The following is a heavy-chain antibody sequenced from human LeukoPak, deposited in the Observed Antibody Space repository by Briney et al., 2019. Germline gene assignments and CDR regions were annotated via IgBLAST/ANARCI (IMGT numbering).Heavy chain of an antibody. CDR2: IRYDGSDK. CDR1: GFTFSNYG. CDR3: AKSGYNRFDY. J-gene: IGHJ4*02. V-gene: IGHV3-30*02. D-gene: IGHD5-24*01. Sequence: GGSQRLSCAVSGFTFSNYGMHWVRQAPGKGLEWVAFIRYDGSDKYYADSVKDRFTISRDNSKDTLYLQMNSLIAEDTAVYYCAKSGYNRFDYWGQGTRVTVSS.